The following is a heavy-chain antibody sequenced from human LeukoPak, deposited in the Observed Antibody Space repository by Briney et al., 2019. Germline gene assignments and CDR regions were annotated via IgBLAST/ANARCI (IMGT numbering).Heavy chain of an antibody. CDR3: AKTAGYTTVTCRDF. CDR1: GYTMNSSA. J-gene: IGHJ4*02. D-gene: IGHD4-17*01. Sequence: QPGGSLRLSCAASGYTMNSSAMSWVRQAPGKGLEWVSAISGSGGSTYYADSMRGRFTISRDNSKNTLSLQMNSLRAEDTAVYYCAKTAGYTTVTCRDFWGQGTLVTVSS. V-gene: IGHV3-23*01. CDR2: ISGSGGST.